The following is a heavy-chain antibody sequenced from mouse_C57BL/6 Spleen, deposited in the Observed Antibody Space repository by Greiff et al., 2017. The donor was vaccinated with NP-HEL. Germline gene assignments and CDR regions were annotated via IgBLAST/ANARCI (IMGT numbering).Heavy chain of an antibody. CDR3: ARGGWGVLFDG. J-gene: IGHJ2*01. Sequence: ESGPGLVKPSQSLSLTCSVTGYSITSGYYWNWIRQFPGNKLEWMGYISYDGSNNYNPSLKNRISITRDTSKNQFFLKLNSVTTEDTATYYCARGGWGVLFDGWGQGTTLTVSS. V-gene: IGHV3-6*01. CDR1: GYSITSGYY. CDR2: ISYDGSN. D-gene: IGHD3-2*02.